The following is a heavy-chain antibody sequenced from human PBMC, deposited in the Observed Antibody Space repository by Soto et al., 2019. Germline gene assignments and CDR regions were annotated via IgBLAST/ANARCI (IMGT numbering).Heavy chain of an antibody. CDR3: ARVVRALGHWFDP. J-gene: IGHJ5*02. CDR1: GYTFTSYA. CDR2: ISAYNYNT. D-gene: IGHD2-21*01. Sequence: QVELVQSGAEVKKPGASVKVSCKASGYTFTSYALSWVRQAPGQGLEWMGRISAYNYNTNYAQKLQGRVTMTTDTSTSTAYMELRSRRSDDTAVYYWARVVRALGHWFDPWGQGTLVTVSS. V-gene: IGHV1-18*01.